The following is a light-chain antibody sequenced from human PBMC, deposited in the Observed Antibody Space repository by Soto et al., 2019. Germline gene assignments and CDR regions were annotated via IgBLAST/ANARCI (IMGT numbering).Light chain of an antibody. CDR2: AAS. CDR1: QSISNY. J-gene: IGKJ3*01. Sequence: DIQMTQSPSSLSASVGDRVTITCRASQSISNYLNWYQQTPGKAPKLLIYAASTLQSGVPSRFSGSGSGTDFTLTINSLQPEDFATYCCQQSYDTLLFTFGPGTKVDIK. V-gene: IGKV1-39*01. CDR3: QQSYDTLLFT.